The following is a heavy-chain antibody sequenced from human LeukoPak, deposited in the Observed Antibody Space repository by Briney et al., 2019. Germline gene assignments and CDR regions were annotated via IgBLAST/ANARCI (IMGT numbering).Heavy chain of an antibody. Sequence: SETLSLTCTVSGGSISSYYWSWIRQPAGKGLEWIGRIYTTGSTNFNPSLKSRVTMSVDTSKNQFSLKLSCVRAADTAMYYCARDRVTVTDDAFDIWGQGTMVTVSS. CDR2: IYTTGST. J-gene: IGHJ3*02. D-gene: IGHD4-17*01. V-gene: IGHV4-4*07. CDR1: GGSISSYY. CDR3: ARDRVTVTDDAFDI.